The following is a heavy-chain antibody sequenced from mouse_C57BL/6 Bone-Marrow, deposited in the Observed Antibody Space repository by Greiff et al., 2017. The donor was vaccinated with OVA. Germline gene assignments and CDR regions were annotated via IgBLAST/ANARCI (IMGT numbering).Heavy chain of an antibody. J-gene: IGHJ4*01. Sequence: QVQLKQSGAELVRPGASVTLSCKASGYTFTDYEMHWVKQTPVHGLEWIGANDPETGGTAYNQKFKGKAILTADKSSSTAYMELRSLTSEDSAVYYCTRGYSNYYAMDYWGQGTSVTVSS. CDR1: GYTFTDYE. CDR3: TRGYSNYYAMDY. V-gene: IGHV1-15*01. D-gene: IGHD2-5*01. CDR2: NDPETGGT.